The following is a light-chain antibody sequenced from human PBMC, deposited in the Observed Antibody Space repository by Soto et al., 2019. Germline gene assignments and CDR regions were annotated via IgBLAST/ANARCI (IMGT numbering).Light chain of an antibody. CDR1: QGINSY. V-gene: IGKV1-9*01. CDR2: EAS. CDR3: HRYGGSPLT. Sequence: IQLTQSPSSLSASVGDRVTISFRASQGINSYLAWYQQKPGKVPQLLIYEASILQSGVPSRFSGSGSGTDFTLTISRLEPEDFALYFCHRYGGSPLTFGGGTKVDIK. J-gene: IGKJ4*01.